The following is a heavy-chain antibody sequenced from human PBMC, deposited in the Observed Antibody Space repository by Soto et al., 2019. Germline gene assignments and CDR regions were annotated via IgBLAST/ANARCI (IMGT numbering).Heavy chain of an antibody. V-gene: IGHV1-18*01. Sequence: QVQLVQSGAEVKKPGASVMVSCKASGYIFTSYGISWVRQAPGQGLEWMGWITAYNGNTNYAQKLQGRVTMTTDTPATTHYGEVKSRGSEDPAVYYCAGGGVVATAGWFDPWGQGTLVTVSS. J-gene: IGHJ5*02. CDR2: ITAYNGNT. CDR1: GYIFTSYG. CDR3: AGGGVVATAGWFDP. D-gene: IGHD1-26*01.